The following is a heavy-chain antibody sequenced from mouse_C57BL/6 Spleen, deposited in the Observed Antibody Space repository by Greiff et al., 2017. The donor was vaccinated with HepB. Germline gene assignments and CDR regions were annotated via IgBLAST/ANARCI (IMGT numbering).Heavy chain of an antibody. CDR1: GYTFTSYW. V-gene: IGHV1-72*01. CDR3: ARREYDYDGAWFAY. D-gene: IGHD2-4*01. J-gene: IGHJ3*01. Sequence: VKQSCKASGYTFTSYWMHWVKQRPGRGLEWIGRIDPNSGGTKYNEKFKSKATLTVDKPSSTAYMQLSSLTSEDSAVYYCARREYDYDGAWFAYWGQGTLVTVSA. CDR2: IDPNSGGT.